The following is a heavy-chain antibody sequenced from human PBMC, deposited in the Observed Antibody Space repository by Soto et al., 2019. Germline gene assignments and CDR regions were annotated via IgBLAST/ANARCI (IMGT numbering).Heavy chain of an antibody. Sequence: QVQLQESGPGLVKPSETLSLTCTVSGGSISSYYWSWIRQPPGKGLEWIGYIYYSGSTNYNPSLTGXAXIXXATSKNQFSLKRSSVTAADTAVYYCARRYGSCFDYWGQGTLVTVSS. D-gene: IGHD5-18*01. J-gene: IGHJ4*02. CDR2: IYYSGST. CDR3: ARRYGSCFDY. V-gene: IGHV4-59*08. CDR1: GGSISSYY.